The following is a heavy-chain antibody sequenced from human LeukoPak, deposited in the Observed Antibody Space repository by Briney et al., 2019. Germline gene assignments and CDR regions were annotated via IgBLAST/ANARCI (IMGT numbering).Heavy chain of an antibody. D-gene: IGHD2-2*02. CDR2: ISGSGGST. V-gene: IGHV3-23*01. J-gene: IGHJ6*02. CDR1: GFTFSSYA. CDR3: AKVYGYYYYGMDV. Sequence: PGRSLRLSCAASGFTFSSYAMSWVRQAPGKGLEWVSAISGSGGSTYYADSVKGRFTISRDNSKNTLYLQMNSLRAEDTAVYYCAKVYGYYYYGMDVWGQGTTVTVSS.